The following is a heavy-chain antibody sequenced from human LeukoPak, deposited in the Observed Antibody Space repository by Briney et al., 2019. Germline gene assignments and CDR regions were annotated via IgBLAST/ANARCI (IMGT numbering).Heavy chain of an antibody. V-gene: IGHV4-59*01. CDR2: IYYSGST. J-gene: IGHJ4*02. D-gene: IGHD3-3*01. Sequence: KPSETLSLTCTVFGGYISGYYWSWIRQPPGKGLEWIGYIYYSGSTNYNPSLKSRVTISVDTSKNQFSLKLSSVTAADTAVYYCARKGARLRFLEWLLAPYWGQGTLVTVSS. CDR1: GGYISGYY. CDR3: ARKGARLRFLEWLLAPY.